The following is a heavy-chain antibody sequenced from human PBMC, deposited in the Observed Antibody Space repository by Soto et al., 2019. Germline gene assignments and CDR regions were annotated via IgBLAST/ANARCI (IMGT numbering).Heavy chain of an antibody. CDR3: ARGPPVWQLAYDAFDI. Sequence: GSVKVSCKASGYTFTGHYMHWVRQAPGQGLEWMGWINPNSGGTNYAQKFQGWVTMTRDTSISTAYMELSRLRSDDAAVYYCARGPPVWQLAYDAFDIWGQGTMVTVSS. D-gene: IGHD6-6*01. CDR2: INPNSGGT. V-gene: IGHV1-2*04. CDR1: GYTFTGHY. J-gene: IGHJ3*02.